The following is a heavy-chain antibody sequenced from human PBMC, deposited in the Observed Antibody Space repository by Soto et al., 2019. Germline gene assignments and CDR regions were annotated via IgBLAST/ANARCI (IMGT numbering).Heavy chain of an antibody. D-gene: IGHD5-18*01. CDR3: ARESGYSYGYRTYYGMDV. V-gene: IGHV3-21*01. J-gene: IGHJ6*02. Sequence: GGSLRLSCAASGFTFSSYSMNWVRQAPGKGLEWVSSISSSSSYIYYADSVKGRFTISRDNAKNSLYLQMNSLRDEDTAVYYCARESGYSYGYRTYYGMDVWGQGTTVTVSS. CDR2: ISSSSSYI. CDR1: GFTFSSYS.